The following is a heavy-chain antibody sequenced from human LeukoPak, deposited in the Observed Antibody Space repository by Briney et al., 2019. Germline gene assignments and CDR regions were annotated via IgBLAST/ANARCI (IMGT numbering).Heavy chain of an antibody. CDR1: GGSISSYY. D-gene: IGHD3-10*01. CDR2: IYTSGST. Sequence: SETLSLTCTVSGGSISSYYWSWIRQPAGKGLEWIGRIYTSGSTNYNPSLKSRVTMSVDTSKNQFSLKLSSVTAADTAVYYCARDFQPYGSGSKIDPWGQGTLVTVSS. J-gene: IGHJ5*02. V-gene: IGHV4-4*07. CDR3: ARDFQPYGSGSKIDP.